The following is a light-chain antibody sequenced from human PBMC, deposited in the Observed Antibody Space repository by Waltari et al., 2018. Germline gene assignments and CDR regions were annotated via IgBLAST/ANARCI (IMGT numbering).Light chain of an antibody. CDR1: SGPSTNV. CDR2: VNSDGSH. V-gene: IGLV4-69*01. J-gene: IGLJ3*02. Sequence: QLVLTPSPSASASLGAPVKLTCTLRSGPSTNVIAWLQKRPEKGPRYLMKVNSDGSHNKGDDIPDRFSGSSSGAERYLTIASLQSEDEADYYCQTGGHGTWVFGGGTKLTVL. CDR3: QTGGHGTWV.